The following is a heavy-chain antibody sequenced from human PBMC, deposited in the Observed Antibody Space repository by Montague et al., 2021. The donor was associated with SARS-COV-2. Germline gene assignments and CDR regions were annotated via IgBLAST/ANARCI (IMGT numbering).Heavy chain of an antibody. CDR3: AREIYIVRGVIFFVGSLSPDIFDY. CDR2: IKQDGSEK. J-gene: IGHJ4*02. Sequence: SLRLSCAASGFTFSSYWMSWVRQAPGKGLEWVANIKQDGSEKYYVDSVKGRFTISRDNAKNSLYLQMNSLRAEDTAVYYCAREIYIVRGVIFFVGSLSPDIFDYWGQGTLVTVSS. D-gene: IGHD3-10*01. CDR1: GFTFSSYW. V-gene: IGHV3-7*01.